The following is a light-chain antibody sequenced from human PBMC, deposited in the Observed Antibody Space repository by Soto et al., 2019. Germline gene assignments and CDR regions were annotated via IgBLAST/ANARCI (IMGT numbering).Light chain of an antibody. CDR1: QSISSW. J-gene: IGKJ1*01. V-gene: IGKV1-5*01. CDR3: QQYNSYPWT. Sequence: DIQMTQSPSTLSASVGDRVTITCRASQSISSWLAWYQQKPGKAPKLLSYDASSLESGVPSRFSGSGSGTEFTLTISSLQHDDFASYYCQQYNSYPWTFGQGTKVAIK. CDR2: DAS.